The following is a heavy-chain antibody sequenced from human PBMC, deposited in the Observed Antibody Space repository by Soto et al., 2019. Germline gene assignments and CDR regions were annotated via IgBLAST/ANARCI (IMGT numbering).Heavy chain of an antibody. CDR1: GFTFRNHA. V-gene: IGHV3-23*01. CDR2: ISGSGTMK. CDR3: AKEAEENGHVRIHGDN. D-gene: IGHD2-8*01. Sequence: GGSLRLSCVASGFTFRNHAMTWVRQAPGKGLEWVSGISGSGTMKYYADSVRGHFIISRENAKNTLHLQMDNLRVEDPAVYYCAKEAEENGHVRIHGDNWGQGTLVTVSS. J-gene: IGHJ4*02.